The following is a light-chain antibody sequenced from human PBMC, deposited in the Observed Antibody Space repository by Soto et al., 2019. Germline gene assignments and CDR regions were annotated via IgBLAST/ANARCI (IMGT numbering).Light chain of an antibody. J-gene: IGKJ3*01. Sequence: EIVLTQSPGTLSLSPGERATLYCRASQSVGSNYLAWYQQKPGQAPRVLIYGASSRATGIPDRFSGSGSGAAFTITISRLEPEDFAVSYCPQYTTSPFTFGPGTKVDIK. CDR3: PQYTTSPFT. CDR2: GAS. V-gene: IGKV3-20*01. CDR1: QSVGSNY.